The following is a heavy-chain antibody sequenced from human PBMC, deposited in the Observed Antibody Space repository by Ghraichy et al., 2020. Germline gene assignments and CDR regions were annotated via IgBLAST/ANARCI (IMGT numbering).Heavy chain of an antibody. D-gene: IGHD5-18*01. J-gene: IGHJ4*02. CDR2: IYYSGST. Sequence: SETLSLTCTVSGGSISSYYWSWIRQPPGKGLEWIGYIYYSGSTNYNPSLKSRVTISVDTSKNQFSLKLSSVTAADTAVYYCARGYSYGSQYFDYWGQGTLVTVSS. CDR3: ARGYSYGSQYFDY. CDR1: GGSISSYY. V-gene: IGHV4-59*01.